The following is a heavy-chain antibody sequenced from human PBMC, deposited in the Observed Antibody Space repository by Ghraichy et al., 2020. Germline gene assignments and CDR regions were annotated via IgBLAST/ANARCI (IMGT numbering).Heavy chain of an antibody. CDR3: ARVGYCSSTSCGDYGMDV. D-gene: IGHD2-2*01. Sequence: ASVKVSCKTGRATVCTPDMRFELQGRLQLLEWMGWINPNSGGTNYAQKFQRRVTMTRDTSISTAYMELSRLRSDDTAVYYCARVGYCSSTSCGDYGMDVWSQGT. CDR2: INPNSGGT. V-gene: IGHV1-2*02. CDR1: RATVCTPD. J-gene: IGHJ6*01.